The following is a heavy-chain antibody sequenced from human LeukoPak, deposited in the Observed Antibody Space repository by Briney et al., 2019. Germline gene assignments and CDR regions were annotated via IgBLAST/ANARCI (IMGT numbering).Heavy chain of an antibody. Sequence: GGSLRLSCTASGFTFSNYAMNWVRRAPGKGLEWVSAISGSGSNTYYTDSVKDRFTISRDNSKNSLYLQMNSLRPKDTAAYYCAKSQREACCYGMDVWGQGTTVTVS. CDR2: ISGSGSNT. D-gene: IGHD1-26*01. J-gene: IGHJ6*02. CDR1: GFTFSNYA. CDR3: AKSQREACCYGMDV. V-gene: IGHV3-23*01.